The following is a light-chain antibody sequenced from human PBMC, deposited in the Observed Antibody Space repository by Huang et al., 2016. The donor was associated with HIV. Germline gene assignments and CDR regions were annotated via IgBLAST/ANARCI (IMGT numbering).Light chain of an antibody. CDR3: QQYRNYST. Sequence: DIQMTQSPSTLSASVGDIVNISCRASQNIDDYLSWSQQKPGGVHKVLIYRTSTVQIGVPSRFSGSMSGRRLTLTINGLQPDDFATYYCQQYRNYSTFGQGTRL. CDR1: QNIDDY. V-gene: IGKV1-5*03. CDR2: RTS. J-gene: IGKJ5*01.